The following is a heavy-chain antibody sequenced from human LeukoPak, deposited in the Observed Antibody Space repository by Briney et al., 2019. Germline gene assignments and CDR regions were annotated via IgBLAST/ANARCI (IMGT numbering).Heavy chain of an antibody. J-gene: IGHJ6*02. CDR3: ARAPGVVINPYYYYGMDV. D-gene: IGHD3-22*01. Sequence: PSETLSLTCTVSGGSISSYYWSWIRQPPGKGLEWIGEINHSGSTNYNPSLKSRVTISVDTSKNQFSLKLSSVTAADTAVYYCARAPGVVINPYYYYGMDVWGQGTTVTVSS. V-gene: IGHV4-34*01. CDR2: INHSGST. CDR1: GGSISSYY.